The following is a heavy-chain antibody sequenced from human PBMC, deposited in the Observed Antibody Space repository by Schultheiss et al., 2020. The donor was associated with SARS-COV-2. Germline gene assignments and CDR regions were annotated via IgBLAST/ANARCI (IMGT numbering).Heavy chain of an antibody. V-gene: IGHV4-59*12. Sequence: SETLSLTCTVSGGSISSYYWSWIRQPPGKGLEWIGYIYYSGSTYYNPSLKSRLIISVDTSKNQFSLKLSSVTAADTAVYYCAREEHYGGNLDYWGQGTLVTVSS. J-gene: IGHJ4*02. CDR3: AREEHYGGNLDY. CDR2: IYYSGST. D-gene: IGHD4-23*01. CDR1: GGSISSYY.